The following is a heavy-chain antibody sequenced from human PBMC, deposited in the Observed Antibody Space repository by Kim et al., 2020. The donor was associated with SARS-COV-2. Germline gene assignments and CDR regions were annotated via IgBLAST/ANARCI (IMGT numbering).Heavy chain of an antibody. V-gene: IGHV3-23*03. Sequence: GGSLRLSCAASGFTFSSYAMGWVRQAPGKGLEWVSVIHSGGSLIYYTDSVKGRFTISRDNSKNMLYLQMNSLRAEDTAVYYCAKRGTYYFDNGDYYFPFESWGQGTVVTVSS. D-gene: IGHD3-22*01. CDR2: IHSGGSLI. CDR3: AKRGTYYFDNGDYYFPFES. J-gene: IGHJ4*02. CDR1: GFTFSSYA.